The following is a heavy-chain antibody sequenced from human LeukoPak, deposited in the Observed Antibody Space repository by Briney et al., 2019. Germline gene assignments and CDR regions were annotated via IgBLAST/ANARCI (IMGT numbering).Heavy chain of an antibody. D-gene: IGHD3-22*01. CDR2: IYPGDSDT. CDR1: GYRFSTYW. V-gene: IGHV5-51*01. Sequence: SGESLKISCKGSGYRFSTYWIAWVRQMPGKGLEWMGIIYPGDSDTRYGPSFQGQVTISADKSISTAYLQWSSLKASDTAMYYCARQLSYDYDSSGYYRGYYFDYWGQGTLVTVSS. CDR3: ARQLSYDYDSSGYYRGYYFDY. J-gene: IGHJ4*02.